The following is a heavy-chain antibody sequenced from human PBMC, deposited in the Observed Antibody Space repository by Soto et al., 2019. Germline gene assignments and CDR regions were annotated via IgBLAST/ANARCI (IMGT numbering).Heavy chain of an antibody. CDR3: AHRQRTVYFDY. CDR2: IYWDDDK. CDR1: GFSLSTSGVG. J-gene: IGHJ4*02. V-gene: IGHV2-5*02. D-gene: IGHD4-17*01. Sequence: QITLKESGPPLVKPTQTLTLTCTFSGFSLSTSGVGVGWIRQPPGKALEWLALIYWDDDKRYSPSLKSWLTITEDTSKNQVVLTMTNMDPVDTATYYCAHRQRTVYFDYWGQGTLVTVSS.